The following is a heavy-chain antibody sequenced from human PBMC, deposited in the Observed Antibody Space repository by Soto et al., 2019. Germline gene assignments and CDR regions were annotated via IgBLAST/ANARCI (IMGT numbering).Heavy chain of an antibody. CDR2: IYYSGST. J-gene: IGHJ5*02. V-gene: IGHV4-39*01. D-gene: IGHD6-6*01. CDR1: GGSISSSSYY. Sequence: QLQLQESGPGLVKPSETLSLTCTVSGGSISSSSYYWGWIRQPPGKGLEWIGSIYYSGSTYYNPSLKSRVTISVDTSKNRFSLKLRSVTAADTAVYYCARHLATGASSSSLRFDPWGQGTMVTVSS. CDR3: ARHLATGASSSSLRFDP.